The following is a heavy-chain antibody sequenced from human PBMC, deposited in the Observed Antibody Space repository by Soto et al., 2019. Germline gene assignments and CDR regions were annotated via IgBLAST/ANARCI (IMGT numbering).Heavy chain of an antibody. CDR3: ARVLYYGSGSYSPYGMDV. J-gene: IGHJ6*02. Sequence: QVQLVQSGAEVKKPGSSVKVSYKTSGVSFNNNGIGWVRQAPGHGLEWMGGVSPPFRTSNYARKFQGRISINADASTGTVKMELSRLTSEYTAQYYWARVLYYGSGSYSPYGMDVWGQGTTVTVPS. D-gene: IGHD3-10*01. CDR1: GVSFNNNG. V-gene: IGHV1-69*01. CDR2: VSPPFRTS.